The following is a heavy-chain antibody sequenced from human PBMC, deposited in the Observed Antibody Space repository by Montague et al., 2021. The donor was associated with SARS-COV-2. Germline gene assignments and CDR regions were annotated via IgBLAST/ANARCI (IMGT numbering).Heavy chain of an antibody. CDR1: GYTRFQTT. D-gene: IGHD3-3*01. J-gene: IGHJ3*01. CDR2: FDPEDVET. V-gene: IGHV1-24*01. Sequence: SVKVSCKVSGYTRFQTTIHWVRQAPGKGLEWMGSFDPEDVETAYTQTLQGRVAMTADSSTETAYMELTNPTSDDTAVYYCTTYSISGVVIYAFAFWGQGTMVTVSS. CDR3: TTYSISGVVIYAFAF.